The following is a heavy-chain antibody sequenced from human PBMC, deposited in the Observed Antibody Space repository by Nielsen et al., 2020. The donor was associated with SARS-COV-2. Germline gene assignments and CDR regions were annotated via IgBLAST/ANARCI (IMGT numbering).Heavy chain of an antibody. D-gene: IGHD5-12*01. Sequence: GESLKISCAASGFTFSSHWMSWVRQAPGKGLEWLANIKHDGSEQYYVDSVKGRFTMSRDNAKNLLYLQMNSLRDDDTAVYYCARDPYIVPTNYYFDYWGQGALVTVSS. CDR1: GFTFSSHW. CDR2: IKHDGSEQ. J-gene: IGHJ4*02. V-gene: IGHV3-7*01. CDR3: ARDPYIVPTNYYFDY.